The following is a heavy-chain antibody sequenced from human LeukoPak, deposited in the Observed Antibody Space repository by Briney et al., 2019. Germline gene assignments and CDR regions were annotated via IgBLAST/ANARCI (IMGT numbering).Heavy chain of an antibody. CDR2: INHSGST. D-gene: IGHD3-9*01. CDR1: GGSFSGYY. CDR3: AMKKRGMGRGLTGYFNP. Sequence: PSETLSLTCAVYGGSFSGYYWSWIRQPPGKGLEWIGEINHSGSTNYNPSLKSRVTISVDTSKNQFSLKLSSVTAADTAVYYCAMKKRGMGRGLTGYFNPWGQGTLVTVSS. V-gene: IGHV4-34*01. J-gene: IGHJ5*02.